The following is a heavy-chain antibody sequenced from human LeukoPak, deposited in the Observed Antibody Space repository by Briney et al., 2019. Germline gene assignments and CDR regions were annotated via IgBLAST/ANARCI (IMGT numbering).Heavy chain of an antibody. CDR1: GFTFSDHY. Sequence: GGSLRLSCATSGFTFSDHYMTWIRQAPGKGLEWVSYISSSGSTIYYADSVKGRFTISRDNAKNSLYLQMNSLRAEDTAVYYCARDAGYSYGYFDYWGQGTLVTVSS. J-gene: IGHJ4*02. V-gene: IGHV3-11*04. CDR3: ARDAGYSYGYFDY. D-gene: IGHD5-18*01. CDR2: ISSSGSTI.